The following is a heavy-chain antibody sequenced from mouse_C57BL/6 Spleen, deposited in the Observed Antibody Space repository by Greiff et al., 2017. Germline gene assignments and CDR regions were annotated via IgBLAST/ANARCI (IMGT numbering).Heavy chain of an antibody. CDR3: ARKAPYPGYAMDY. J-gene: IGHJ4*01. V-gene: IGHV1-52*01. CDR1: GYTFTSYW. Sequence: VQLQQPGAELVRPGSSVKLSCKASGYTFTSYWMHWVKQRPIQGLEWIGNIDPSDSETHYNQKFKDKATLTVDKSSSTAYMQLSSLTSEDSAVYYCARKAPYPGYAMDYWGQGTSVTVSS. D-gene: IGHD2-10*01. CDR2: IDPSDSET.